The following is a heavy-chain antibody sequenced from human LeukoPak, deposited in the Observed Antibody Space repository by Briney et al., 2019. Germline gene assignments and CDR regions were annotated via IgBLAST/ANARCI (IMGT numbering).Heavy chain of an antibody. CDR3: ARGDGYSSSEFDY. Sequence: SEALSLPRSVSGGSISSGSYYWSWIRPPPREGLEWIGRIYTSGSTNYNPSLKSRVTISVDTSKNQFSLKLSSVTAADTAVYYCARGDGYSSSEFDYWGQGTLVTVSS. CDR1: GGSISSGSYY. CDR2: IYTSGST. D-gene: IGHD6-6*01. V-gene: IGHV4-61*02. J-gene: IGHJ4*02.